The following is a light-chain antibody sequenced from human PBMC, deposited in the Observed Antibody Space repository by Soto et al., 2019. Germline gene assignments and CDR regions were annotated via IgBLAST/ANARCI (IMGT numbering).Light chain of an antibody. CDR1: QSVSGNH. Sequence: EIVLTQSPGTLSLSPGERATLSCRASQSVSGNHFAWYQQKPGQPPRLLIYTASARTTGIPDRFSGSGSGTDFILTISRLEAEDFAVYYCQQYGRLPATFGQGTKVEIK. J-gene: IGKJ1*01. CDR3: QQYGRLPAT. V-gene: IGKV3-20*01. CDR2: TAS.